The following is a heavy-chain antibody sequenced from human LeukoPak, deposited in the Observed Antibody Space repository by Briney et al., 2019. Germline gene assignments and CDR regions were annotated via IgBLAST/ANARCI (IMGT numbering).Heavy chain of an antibody. V-gene: IGHV1-18*01. Sequence: ASVKVSCKTSGYTFTTYGISWVRQAPGQGLEWMGWVSGYNGNTNYAQRLQGRVTMTEDTPTDTAYMELSSLRSEDTAVYYCATVLYSRQALHYSGSYPGYFQHWGQGTLVTVSS. J-gene: IGHJ1*01. CDR1: GYTFTTYG. D-gene: IGHD1-26*01. CDR2: VSGYNGNT. CDR3: ATVLYSRQALHYSGSYPGYFQH.